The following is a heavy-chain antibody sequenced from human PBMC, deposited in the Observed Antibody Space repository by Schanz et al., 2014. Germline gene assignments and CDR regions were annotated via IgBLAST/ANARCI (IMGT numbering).Heavy chain of an antibody. CDR3: AKDAENTAMITDYFDY. Sequence: EVQVVESGGGLVQPGGSLRLSCAVSGFIVRSNYMTWVRQAPGKGLEWVSAISGSGGNTYYADAVRGRFTISRDNSKNTLYLQMNSLRAEDTAVYYCAKDAENTAMITDYFDYWGQGTLVTVSS. D-gene: IGHD5-18*01. CDR1: GFIVRSNY. CDR2: ISGSGGNT. J-gene: IGHJ4*02. V-gene: IGHV3-23*04.